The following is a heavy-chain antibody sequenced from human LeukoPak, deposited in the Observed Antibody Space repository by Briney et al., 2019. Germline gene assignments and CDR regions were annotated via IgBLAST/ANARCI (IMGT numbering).Heavy chain of an antibody. V-gene: IGHV3-23*01. D-gene: IGHD3-22*01. CDR2: IGGSGGRS. CDR3: GKDRYYDYSGYHFESEE. J-gene: IGHJ4*02. Sequence: GGSLRLSCAASGFTFSYYGMSWVRQAPGKGLEWVSAIGGSGGRSSYADSVAGRFTISGDNSKNTLYLQMTNLRAEDTALYYCGKDRYYDYSGYHFESEEWGQGTLVTVSS. CDR1: GFTFSYYG.